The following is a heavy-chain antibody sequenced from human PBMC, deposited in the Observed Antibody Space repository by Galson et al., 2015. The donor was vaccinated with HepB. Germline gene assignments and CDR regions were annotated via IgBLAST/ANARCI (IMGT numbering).Heavy chain of an antibody. J-gene: IGHJ6*02. V-gene: IGHV1-18*04. D-gene: IGHD1-1*01. CDR2: IRPYNGNT. CDR3: ARDARYNWMDSWFKSAMDV. CDR1: GYSITSYG. Sequence: QSGAEVKKPGASVKVSCKASGYSITSYGINWVRQAPGQGLEWMGWIRPYNGNTNYAENLQARVTMTTDTSTSTAYMELRSLRSDDTAVYYCARDARYNWMDSWFKSAMDVWGQGTTVTVSS.